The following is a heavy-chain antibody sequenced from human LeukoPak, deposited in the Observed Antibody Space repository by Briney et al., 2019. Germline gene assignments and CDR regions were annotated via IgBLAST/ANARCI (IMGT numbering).Heavy chain of an antibody. CDR1: GGSISSSSYY. CDR3: ASQYFLILSLYYFDN. V-gene: IGHV4-39*01. J-gene: IGHJ4*02. D-gene: IGHD3-10*02. CDR2: IYYSGST. Sequence: SETLSLTCTVSGGSISSSSYYWGWIRQPPGKGLEWIGSIYYSGSTYYNPSLKSRVTISVDTSKNQFSLKLSSVIAADTAVYYCASQYFLILSLYYFDNWGQGTLVTVSS.